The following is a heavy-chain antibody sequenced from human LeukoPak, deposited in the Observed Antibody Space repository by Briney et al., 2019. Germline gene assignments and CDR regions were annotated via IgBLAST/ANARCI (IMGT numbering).Heavy chain of an antibody. CDR3: ARDSGITGTTCDY. D-gene: IGHD1-7*01. CDR1: GYTVTSYG. Sequence: GESLKISCKGSGYTVTSYGISWVRQAPGQGLEWMGWISAYNGNTNYAQKLQGRVTMTTDTSTSTAYMELRSLRSDDTAVYYCARDSGITGTTCDYWGQGTLVTVSS. V-gene: IGHV1-18*01. CDR2: ISAYNGNT. J-gene: IGHJ4*02.